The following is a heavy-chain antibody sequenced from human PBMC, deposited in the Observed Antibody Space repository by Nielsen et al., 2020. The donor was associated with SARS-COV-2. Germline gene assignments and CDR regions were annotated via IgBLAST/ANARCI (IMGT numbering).Heavy chain of an antibody. D-gene: IGHD1-26*01. CDR3: ARGGSSLDY. CDR1: GGTFSSYA. J-gene: IGHJ4*02. V-gene: IGHV1-69*13. CDR2: IVPIFGTA. Sequence: SVKVSCRASGGTFSSYAISWVRQAPGQGLEGMGGIVPIFGTANYAQKFQGRVTITADESTSTAYMELSSLRSDDTAVYYCARGGSSLDYWGQGTLVTVSS.